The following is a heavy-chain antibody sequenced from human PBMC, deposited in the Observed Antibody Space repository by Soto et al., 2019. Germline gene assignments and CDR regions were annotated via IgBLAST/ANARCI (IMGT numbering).Heavy chain of an antibody. CDR1: GFTFSSYT. CDR2: ISSSGGST. V-gene: IGHV3-23*01. CDR3: AKDSMVLALDS. J-gene: IGHJ4*02. D-gene: IGHD2-8*01. Sequence: EVHLLESGGGLVQPGGSLRLSCAASGFTFSSYTMTWVRQAPGKGLQWVSGISSSGGSTYYTDSVKGRFTISRDNSMNTLYLQMNSLRAEDTAVYYCAKDSMVLALDSWGQGTLVTVSS.